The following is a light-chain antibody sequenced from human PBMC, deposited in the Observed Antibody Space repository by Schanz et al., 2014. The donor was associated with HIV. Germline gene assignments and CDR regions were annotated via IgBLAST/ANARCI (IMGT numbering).Light chain of an antibody. CDR1: QSVSSY. CDR3: QQYGSSPPT. CDR2: GAS. Sequence: EIVLTQSPATLSLSPGERATLSCRASQSVSSYLAWYQQKPGQAPRLLIFGASNRATGIPDRFSGSGSGTDFTLTISRLEPEDFAVYYCQQYGSSPPTFGQGTKVEIK. J-gene: IGKJ1*01. V-gene: IGKV3-20*01.